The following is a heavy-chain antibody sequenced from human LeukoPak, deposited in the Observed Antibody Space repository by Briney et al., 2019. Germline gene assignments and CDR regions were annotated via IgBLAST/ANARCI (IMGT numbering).Heavy chain of an antibody. V-gene: IGHV1-69*13. J-gene: IGHJ4*02. Sequence: ASVKVSCKASGGTFSSYAISWVRQAPGQGLEWMGGIIPIFGTANYAQKFQGRVTITADESTSTAYMELSSLRSEDTAVYYCATMVRGVIITAPKFDYWGQGTLVTVSS. CDR1: GGTFSSYA. CDR2: IIPIFGTA. CDR3: ATMVRGVIITAPKFDY. D-gene: IGHD3-10*01.